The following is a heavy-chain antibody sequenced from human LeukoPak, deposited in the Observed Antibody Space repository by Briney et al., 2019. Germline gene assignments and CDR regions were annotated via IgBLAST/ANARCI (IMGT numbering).Heavy chain of an antibody. V-gene: IGHV4-34*01. CDR2: INHSGST. J-gene: IGHJ6*03. CDR3: ATIYCGGDCFRPHRPQSPYFYYYMDV. Sequence: PSETLSLTCAVYGGSFSGYYWSWIRQPPGKGLEWIGEINHSGSTNYNPSLKSRVTISVDTSKNQFSLKLSSVTTADTAVYYCATIYCGGDCFRPHRPQSPYFYYYMDVWGKGTTVTVSS. CDR1: GGSFSGYY. D-gene: IGHD2-21*02.